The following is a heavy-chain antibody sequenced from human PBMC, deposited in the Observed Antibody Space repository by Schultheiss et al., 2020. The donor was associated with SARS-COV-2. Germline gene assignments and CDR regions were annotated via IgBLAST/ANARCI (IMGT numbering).Heavy chain of an antibody. CDR1: GFTFSSYA. CDR2: ISGSGGST. J-gene: IGHJ4*02. Sequence: GESLKISCAASGFTFSSYAMSWVRQAPGKGLKWVSAISGSGGSTYYADSVKGRFTISRDNSKNTLYLQMNSLRAEDTAVYYCAKDRQGYFDYWGQGTLVTVSS. V-gene: IGHV3-23*01. CDR3: AKDRQGYFDY.